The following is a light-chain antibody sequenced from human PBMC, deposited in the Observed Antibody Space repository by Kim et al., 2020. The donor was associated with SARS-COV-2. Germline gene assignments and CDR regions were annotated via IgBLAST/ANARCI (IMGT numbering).Light chain of an antibody. CDR3: QESHSTEYT. J-gene: IGKJ2*01. V-gene: IGKV1-39*01. CDR1: QNINRY. Sequence: QSPSVGDRVTITCRASQNINRYLNWYQQKPGRAPRFLIYAASSLQSGVPSRFSGSGSGTDFTLTISSLQPEDFATYYCQESHSTEYTFGQGTKVDIK. CDR2: AAS.